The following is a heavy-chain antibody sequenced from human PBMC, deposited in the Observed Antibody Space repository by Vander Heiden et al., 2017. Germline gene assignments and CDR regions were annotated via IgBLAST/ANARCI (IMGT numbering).Heavy chain of an antibody. CDR3: AREARDIVVVPAAIGTEGNWFDP. D-gene: IGHD2-2*01. J-gene: IGHJ5*02. Sequence: QVQLVESGGGVVQPGRSLRLSCAASGFTFSSYGMHWVRQAPGKGLEWVAVIWYDGSNKYYADSVKGRFTISRDNSKNTLYLQMNSRRAEDTAVYYCAREARDIVVVPAAIGTEGNWFDPWGQGTLVTVSS. V-gene: IGHV3-33*01. CDR1: GFTFSSYG. CDR2: IWYDGSNK.